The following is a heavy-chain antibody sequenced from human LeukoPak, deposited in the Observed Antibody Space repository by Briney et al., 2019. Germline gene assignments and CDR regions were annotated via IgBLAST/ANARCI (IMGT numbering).Heavy chain of an antibody. CDR1: GGSISSSYYY. J-gene: IGHJ4*02. V-gene: IGHV4-39*01. CDR2: IYYSGST. Sequence: SETLSLTCTVSGGSISSSYYYWGWIRQPPGKGLEWIGSIYYSGSTYYNPSLKSRVTISVDTSKNQFSLKLRSVTAADTAVYYCARVGSPMVTAVLGGKSPDYWGQGTLVTVSS. D-gene: IGHD2-21*02. CDR3: ARVGSPMVTAVLGGKSPDY.